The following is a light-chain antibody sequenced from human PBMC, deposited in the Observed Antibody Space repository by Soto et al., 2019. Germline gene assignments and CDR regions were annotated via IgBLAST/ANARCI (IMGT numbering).Light chain of an antibody. CDR2: GAA. Sequence: EIVFTQSPATLSLSPGERATLSCRASQSISNRLAWYQQKPGQAPRLLIYGAANRATGIPARFSGSGSGTDFTLTIDSLEPEDFAVYYCQQRSSWPPITFGQGTRLEIK. CDR1: QSISNR. V-gene: IGKV3-11*01. CDR3: QQRSSWPPIT. J-gene: IGKJ5*01.